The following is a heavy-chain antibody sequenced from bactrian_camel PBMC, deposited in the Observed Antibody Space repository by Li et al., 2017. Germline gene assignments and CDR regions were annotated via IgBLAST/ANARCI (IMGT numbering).Heavy chain of an antibody. CDR3: RRGAVVVVNTATPSTT. D-gene: IGHD3*01. CDR1: GITFSRHD. Sequence: DVQLVESGGGLVQPGESLRLSCVASGITFSRHDMSWVRQAPGKEVEWVAGITSLPSLFRAASYADSVKGRFTISQDSARNTVYLQMNNLQPEDTTRTTVRRGAVVVVNTATPSTTGARGPRSPSP. CDR2: ITSLPSLFRAA. J-gene: IGHJ4*01. V-gene: IGHV3S40*01.